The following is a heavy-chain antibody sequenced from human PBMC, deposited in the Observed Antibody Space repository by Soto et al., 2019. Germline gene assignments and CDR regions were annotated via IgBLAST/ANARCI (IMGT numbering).Heavy chain of an antibody. D-gene: IGHD3-3*01. CDR3: ARELDTYYDFWSGYSNYGMDV. Sequence: LRLSFAASGXTFSSYSMNWVRQAPGKGLEWVSSISSSSSYIYYADSVKGRFTISRDNAKNSLYLQMNSLRAEDTAVYYCARELDTYYDFWSGYSNYGMDVWGQGTTVTVSS. J-gene: IGHJ6*02. V-gene: IGHV3-21*01. CDR1: GXTFSSYS. CDR2: ISSSSSYI.